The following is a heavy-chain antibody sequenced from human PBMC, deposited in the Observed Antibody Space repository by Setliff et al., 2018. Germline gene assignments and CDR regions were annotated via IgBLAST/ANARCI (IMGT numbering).Heavy chain of an antibody. J-gene: IGHJ3*02. Sequence: GGSLSLSCEGSGFIFSNYFMSWFRQAPGKGLEWLSYVTTTEGFTKEADSVRGRFSVSRDNSKKSVYLQINDLRAEDTALYFCAKGGDWDDQHYAFDIWGQGTMVTVSS. D-gene: IGHD1-1*01. CDR2: VTTTEGFT. CDR1: GFIFSNYF. CDR3: AKGGDWDDQHYAFDI. V-gene: IGHV3-11*03.